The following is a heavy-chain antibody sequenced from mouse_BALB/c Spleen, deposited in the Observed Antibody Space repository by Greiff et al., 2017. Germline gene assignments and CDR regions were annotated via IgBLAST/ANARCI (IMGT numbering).Heavy chain of an antibody. D-gene: IGHD1-1*01. CDR2: ISYSGST. CDR3: ARGAYGSSYEMDY. V-gene: IGHV3-2*02. Sequence: EVKLMESGPGLVKPSQSLSLTCTVTGYSITSDYAWNWIRQFPGNKLEWMGYISYSGSTSYNPSLKSRISITRDTSKNQFFLQLNSVTTEDTATYYCARGAYGSSYEMDYWGQGTSVTVSS. CDR1: GYSITSDYA. J-gene: IGHJ4*01.